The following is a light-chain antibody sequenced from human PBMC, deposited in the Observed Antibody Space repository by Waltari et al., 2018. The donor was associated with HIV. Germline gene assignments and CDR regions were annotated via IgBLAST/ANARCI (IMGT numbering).Light chain of an antibody. CDR1: SSNIATNT. J-gene: IGLJ3*02. Sequence: QSVLNQSPSPSGTPGERVIISCSGSSSNIATNTVTWYQQFPGTAPKLLIYSYGQRPSGVPERFSGSKSATSASLAISGLRSEDEADYYCATWDDSLNAWVFGGGTKLTVL. CDR2: SYG. CDR3: ATWDDSLNAWV. V-gene: IGLV1-44*01.